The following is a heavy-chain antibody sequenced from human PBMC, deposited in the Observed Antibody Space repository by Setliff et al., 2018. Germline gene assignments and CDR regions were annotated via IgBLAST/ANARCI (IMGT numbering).Heavy chain of an antibody. D-gene: IGHD6-25*01. CDR1: GFTFSSYR. CDR3: ARSPANGGHDAFDI. V-gene: IGHV3-74*01. CDR2: IHSDGTTT. J-gene: IGHJ3*02. Sequence: GGSLRLSCAASGFTFSSYRMHWVRQAPGKGLEWVSRIHSDGTTTAYADSVRGRVTISRDNARDSLYLHMNSLGAEDTAVYYCARSPANGGHDAFDIWGQGTMVTVSS.